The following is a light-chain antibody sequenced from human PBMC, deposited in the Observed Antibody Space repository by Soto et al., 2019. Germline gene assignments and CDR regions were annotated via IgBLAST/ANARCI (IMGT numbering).Light chain of an antibody. CDR1: QSVSTN. V-gene: IGKV3-20*01. J-gene: IGKJ1*01. CDR3: QQYGSSPWT. Sequence: EIVLTHSPGTLSLSPCEGATLSCRASQSVSTNLARYQLKPGQAPRLLIYGASSRATGIPDRFSGSGSGTDFTLTISRLEPEDFAVYYCQQYGSSPWTFGQGTKVDIK. CDR2: GAS.